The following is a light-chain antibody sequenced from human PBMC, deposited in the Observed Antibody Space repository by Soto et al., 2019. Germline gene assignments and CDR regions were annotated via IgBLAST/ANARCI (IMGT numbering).Light chain of an antibody. V-gene: IGLV2-8*01. CDR2: EAT. Sequence: QSALAQPPSASGSPGQSVTISCTGTSSDVGAHYVSWYQQHLGKAPHLIIYEATLRPSGVPDRFSGSKSGNTASLTVSGLQADDEDDYSRSAYAGSNTLVFGTGTKLTVL. CDR1: SSDVGAHY. CDR3: SAYAGSNTLV. J-gene: IGLJ1*01.